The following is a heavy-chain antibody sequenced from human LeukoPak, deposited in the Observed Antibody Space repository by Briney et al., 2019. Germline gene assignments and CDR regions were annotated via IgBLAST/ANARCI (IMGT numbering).Heavy chain of an antibody. CDR1: GFTFSSYD. D-gene: IGHD6-13*01. V-gene: IGHV3-48*03. CDR2: ISVGGTTI. J-gene: IGHJ4*02. CDR3: ARSLPPYSSRWPPDY. Sequence: PGGSLRLSCVVSGFTFSSYDMNWVRQAPGKGLEWVSYISVGGTTIYYADSVQGRFTISRDNGENSLYLQMNSLRVEDTAIYYCARSLPPYSSRWPPDYWGQGTLVTVSS.